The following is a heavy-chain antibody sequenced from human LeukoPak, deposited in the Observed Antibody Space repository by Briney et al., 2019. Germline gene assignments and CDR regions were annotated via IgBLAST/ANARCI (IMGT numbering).Heavy chain of an antibody. CDR1: GDSISSRSYF. CDR3: ARGSFARGVIPTDY. J-gene: IGHJ4*02. Sequence: PSETLSLTCIVSGDSISSRSYFWGWLRQPPGKALEWIGSIYYTGITYYNPSLKSRVTISTDSSKNQFPLKLKSVTAADTAVYYCARGSFARGVIPTDYWGQGTLVTVSS. V-gene: IGHV4-39*06. CDR2: IYYTGIT. D-gene: IGHD3-10*01.